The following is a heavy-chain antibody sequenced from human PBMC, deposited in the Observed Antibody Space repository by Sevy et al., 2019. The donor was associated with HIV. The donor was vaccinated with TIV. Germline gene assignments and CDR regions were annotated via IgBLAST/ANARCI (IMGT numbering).Heavy chain of an antibody. CDR1: RFTFSSHW. Sequence: GGSLRLSCAASRFTFSSHWMSWVRQAPGKGLERVANIKEDGSEKYYVDSVKGRFTISRDNSKNSLYLQMNSLRVDDTAIYYCAKNAGSLDSWGQGTLVTVSS. D-gene: IGHD3-10*01. CDR3: AKNAGSLDS. CDR2: IKEDGSEK. V-gene: IGHV3-7*01. J-gene: IGHJ4*02.